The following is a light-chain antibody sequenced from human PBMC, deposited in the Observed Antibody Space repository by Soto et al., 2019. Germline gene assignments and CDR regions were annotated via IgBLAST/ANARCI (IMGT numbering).Light chain of an antibody. CDR2: GAS. J-gene: IGKJ1*01. CDR1: QRVSSN. Sequence: EIVMTQSPATLSVSPGERATLSCRASQRVSSNLAWYQQKPGQAPMLLIYGASTRATGIPARFSGSGSGTEFTLTISSLQSEEFAVYYCHQYNNWPLSFGQGNKVEIK. CDR3: HQYNNWPLS. V-gene: IGKV3-15*01.